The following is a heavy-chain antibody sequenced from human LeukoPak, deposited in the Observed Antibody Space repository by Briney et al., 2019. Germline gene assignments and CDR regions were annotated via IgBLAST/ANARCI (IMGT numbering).Heavy chain of an antibody. D-gene: IGHD2-21*01. J-gene: IGHJ5*02. V-gene: IGHV4-34*01. CDR2: VSPGGYT. CDR3: ARIRCGRGQARCYNH. Sequence: PSETLSLTCAVSGVSFSDYYGSWIRQSPAKGLEWIGEVSPGGYTTYNPSLRSRVIISEDTSENQLSLNVTSVTAADTALYYCARIRCGRGQARCYNHWAQGSLVTVSS. CDR1: GVSFSDYY.